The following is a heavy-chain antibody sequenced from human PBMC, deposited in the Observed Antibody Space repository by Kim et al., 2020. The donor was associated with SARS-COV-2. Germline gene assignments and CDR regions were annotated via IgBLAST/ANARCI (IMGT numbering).Heavy chain of an antibody. D-gene: IGHD5-12*01. J-gene: IGHJ4*02. Sequence: ADSVNGRFTISRDNYKNTVWLQRNSLRDEDSAMYYCATGGGTSSCCGYFDSWGQGTLVTVSS. CDR3: ATGGGTSSCCGYFDS. V-gene: IGHV3-30*04.